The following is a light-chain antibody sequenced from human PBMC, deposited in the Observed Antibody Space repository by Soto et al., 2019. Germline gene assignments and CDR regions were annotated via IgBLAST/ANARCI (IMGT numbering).Light chain of an antibody. CDR2: GAS. CDR1: GIFSNNY. CDR3: QQYGNSPVT. Sequence: EIVFTQSPCTLSLSPGERATLSCRGSGIFSNNYLAWYQQKPGQAPRLLIYGASSRATGIPDRFSGSGSGTDFTLTINRLEPEDFAVYYCQQYGNSPVTFCQVALLEI. J-gene: IGKJ5*01. V-gene: IGKV3-20*01.